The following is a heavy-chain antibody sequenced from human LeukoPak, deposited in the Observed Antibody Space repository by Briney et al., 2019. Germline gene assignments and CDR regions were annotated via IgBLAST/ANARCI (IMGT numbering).Heavy chain of an antibody. Sequence: PGGSLRLSCAAPEFTFSSYAMHGFGRAPGKGLGGVAVISYDGSNKYYADSVKGRFTISRDNSKNTLYLQMNSLRAEDTAVYYCARDHSSSWFAYFDYWGQGTLVTVSS. J-gene: IGHJ4*02. V-gene: IGHV3-30*04. CDR3: ARDHSSSWFAYFDY. CDR1: EFTFSSYA. D-gene: IGHD6-13*01. CDR2: ISYDGSNK.